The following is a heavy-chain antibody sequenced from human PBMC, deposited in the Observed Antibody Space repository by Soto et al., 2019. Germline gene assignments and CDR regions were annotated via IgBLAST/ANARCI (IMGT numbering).Heavy chain of an antibody. Sequence: PGGSLRLSCAASGFTFSTYGMHWVRQAPAKGLEWVAVISYDGSDKYYVDSVKGRFTISRDNSKNSLYLQMNSLRAEDTAVYYSARAASWRPRTLVTVSS. J-gene: IGHJ1*01. CDR1: GFTFSTYG. V-gene: IGHV3-33*08. CDR3: ARAAS. CDR2: ISYDGSDK.